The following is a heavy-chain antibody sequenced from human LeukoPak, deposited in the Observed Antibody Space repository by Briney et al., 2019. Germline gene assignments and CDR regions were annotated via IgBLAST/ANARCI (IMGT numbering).Heavy chain of an antibody. CDR3: AKILSLENTGFDF. CDR1: GFTFSSYA. CDR2: ISGSGGNT. V-gene: IGHV3-23*01. D-gene: IGHD2-15*01. J-gene: IGHJ4*02. Sequence: PGGSLRLSCAASGFTFSSYARSWVRQAPGKGLQWVSAISGSGGNTYYADSVKGRFTISRDNSKSSLYLQMNSLRAEDTAVYYCAKILSLENTGFDFWGQGTLVTVSS.